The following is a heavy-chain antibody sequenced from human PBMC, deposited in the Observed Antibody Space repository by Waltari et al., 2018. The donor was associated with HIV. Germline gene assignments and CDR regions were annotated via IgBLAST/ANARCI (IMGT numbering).Heavy chain of an antibody. Sequence: QVQLQQWGAGLLKPSETLSLTCAVYGGSFSGYYWSWIRQPPGKGLEWIGEINHSGSPNYNPSLKSRVTISVDTSKNQFSLKLSSVTAADTAVYYCAREGGTGFGELFNYWGQGTLVTVSS. CDR3: AREGGTGFGELFNY. V-gene: IGHV4-34*01. J-gene: IGHJ4*02. CDR1: GGSFSGYY. CDR2: INHSGSP. D-gene: IGHD3-10*01.